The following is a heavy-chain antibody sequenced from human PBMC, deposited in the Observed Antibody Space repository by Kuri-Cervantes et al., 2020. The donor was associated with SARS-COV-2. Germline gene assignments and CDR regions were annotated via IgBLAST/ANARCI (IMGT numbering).Heavy chain of an antibody. Sequence: GESLKISCAVSGFRFSDSAMHWVRQASGRGLEWIGRIRSKGNNYATVYAPAVKGRFTISRDDSKNQVYLQMNSLKTEDTAVYYCASAKVGADDYYYYYMDVWGKGTTETV. D-gene: IGHD4/OR15-4a*01. J-gene: IGHJ6*03. V-gene: IGHV3-73*01. CDR2: IRSKGNNYAT. CDR1: GFRFSDSA. CDR3: ASAKVGADDYYYYYMDV.